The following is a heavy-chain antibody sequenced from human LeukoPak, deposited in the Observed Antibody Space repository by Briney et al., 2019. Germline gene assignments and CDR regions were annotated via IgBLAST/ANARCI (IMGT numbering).Heavy chain of an antibody. V-gene: IGHV4-59*08. D-gene: IGHD6-13*01. J-gene: IGHJ4*02. Sequence: PSETLSLTCTVSSGSISSSYWSWIRQPPGKGLEWIGYIYHSATTIYSPSLKSRVTISLETSKNQFSLKLSSVTAADTAVYYCARMAAAGPFDYWGQGTLVTVS. CDR3: ARMAAAGPFDY. CDR1: SGSISSSY. CDR2: IYHSATT.